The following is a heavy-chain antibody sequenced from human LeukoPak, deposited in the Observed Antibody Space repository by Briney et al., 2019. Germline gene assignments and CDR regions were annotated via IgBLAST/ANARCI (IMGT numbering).Heavy chain of an antibody. Sequence: GGSLRLSCAASGFTFSTYSLSWLRQAPGKGLEWVAKINKDGSEKGYVDSVKGRFSISRDNAKGSLYLQLNSLRAEETAVYYCARGFQRGDSPVWGQGTLVPVSS. J-gene: IGHJ4*02. D-gene: IGHD2-21*02. V-gene: IGHV3-7*01. CDR3: ARGFQRGDSPV. CDR1: GFTFSTYS. CDR2: INKDGSEK.